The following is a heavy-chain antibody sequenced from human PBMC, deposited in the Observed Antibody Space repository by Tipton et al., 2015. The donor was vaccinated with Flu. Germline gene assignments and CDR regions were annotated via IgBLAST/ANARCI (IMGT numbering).Heavy chain of an antibody. CDR3: ARLYSGYGYYYYYYMDV. D-gene: IGHD5-12*01. V-gene: IGHV1-18*04. CDR2: ISAYNGNT. Sequence: QSGAEVKKPGASVKVSCKASGYTFTSYGISWVRQAPGQGLEWMGWISAYNGNTNYAQKLQGRVTMTTDTSTSTAYMELRSLRSDDTAVYYCARLYSGYGYYYYYYMDVWGKGTTVTVSS. J-gene: IGHJ6*03. CDR1: GYTFTSYG.